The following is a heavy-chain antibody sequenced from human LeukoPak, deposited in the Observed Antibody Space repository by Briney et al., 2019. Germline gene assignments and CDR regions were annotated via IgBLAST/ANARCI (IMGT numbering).Heavy chain of an antibody. CDR2: FYPEDGET. D-gene: IGHD2-2*01. Sequence: ASVNVSCKVSGYTLTELSMHWVRQAPGKGLEWMGGFYPEDGETIYAQKFRGRVTMTEDTSTDTAYMELSSLRSEDTAVYYCATTPHPAISLYYYGMDVWGQGTTVTVSS. CDR1: GYTLTELS. V-gene: IGHV1-24*01. CDR3: ATTPHPAISLYYYGMDV. J-gene: IGHJ6*02.